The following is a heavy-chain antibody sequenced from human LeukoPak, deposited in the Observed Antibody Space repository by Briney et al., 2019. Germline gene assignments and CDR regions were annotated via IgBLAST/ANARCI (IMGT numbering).Heavy chain of an antibody. V-gene: IGHV3-9*01. CDR2: ISWNSGSI. J-gene: IGHJ6*02. CDR1: GFTFDDYA. CDR3: ARGESYGDYGYYYYGMDV. D-gene: IGHD4-17*01. Sequence: GGSLRLSCAASGFTFDDYAVHWVRQAPGKGLEWVSGISWNSGSIGYADSVKGRFTISRDNAKNSLYLQMNSLRAEDTAVYYCARGESYGDYGYYYYGMDVWGQGTTVTVSS.